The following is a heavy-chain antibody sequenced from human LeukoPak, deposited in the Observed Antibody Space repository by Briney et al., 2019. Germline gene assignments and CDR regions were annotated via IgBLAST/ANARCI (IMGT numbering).Heavy chain of an antibody. D-gene: IGHD3-10*01. CDR3: VRDVGAVRGEVYFDY. J-gene: IGHJ4*02. CDR2: ITGSGPYM. V-gene: IGHV3-21*06. CDR1: GFTFSSSA. Sequence: PGGSLRLSCTTSGFTFSSSAMSWVRQAPGKGLEWVSSITGSGPYMLYADSVKHRFTISRDNTKNLLYLEMNSLRAEDTATYFCVRDVGAVRGEVYFDYWGQGTLVTVSS.